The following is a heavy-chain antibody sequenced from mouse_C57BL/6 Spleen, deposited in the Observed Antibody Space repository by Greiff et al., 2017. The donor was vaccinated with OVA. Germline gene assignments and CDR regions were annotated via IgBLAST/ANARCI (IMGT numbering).Heavy chain of an antibody. CDR2: ISSGGSYT. CDR3: ARQVIYDGYYDYAMDY. J-gene: IGHJ4*01. D-gene: IGHD2-3*01. CDR1: GFTFSSYG. Sequence: EVKLMESGGDLVKPGGSLKLSCAASGFTFSSYGMSWVRQTPDKRLEWVATISSGGSYTYYPDSVKGRFTISRDNAKNTLYLQMSSLKSEDTAMYYCARQVIYDGYYDYAMDYWGQGTSVTVSS. V-gene: IGHV5-6*01.